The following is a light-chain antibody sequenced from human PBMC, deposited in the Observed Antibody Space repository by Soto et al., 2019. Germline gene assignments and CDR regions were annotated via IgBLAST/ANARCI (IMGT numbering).Light chain of an antibody. CDR3: QQYDSSPWT. V-gene: IGKV3-20*01. J-gene: IGKJ1*01. CDR2: GAS. CDR1: QSVSSSF. Sequence: EIVLTQSPGTLSLSPGERATLSCRASQSVSSSFLAWYQHKPGQAPRLLIYGASSRATGIPDRFSGSGSGTDVTLTISRLEPEDFAVYYCQQYDSSPWTFGQGTKVEIK.